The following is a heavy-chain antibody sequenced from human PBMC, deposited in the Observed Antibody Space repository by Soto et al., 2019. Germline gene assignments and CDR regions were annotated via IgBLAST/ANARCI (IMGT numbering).Heavy chain of an antibody. CDR2: ITGSGAGS. Sequence: EVQLLESGGGWLQPGGSLRLSCAASGFTFSSYAMNWVRQAPGKGLEWVSGITGSGAGSYYSDSVKGRFTISRDNSKNKLYLQMNSLRAEDTVVYYCAKAYSNSWPNDWFDPWGQGTLVIVSS. D-gene: IGHD6-13*01. CDR3: AKAYSNSWPNDWFDP. J-gene: IGHJ5*02. V-gene: IGHV3-23*01. CDR1: GFTFSSYA.